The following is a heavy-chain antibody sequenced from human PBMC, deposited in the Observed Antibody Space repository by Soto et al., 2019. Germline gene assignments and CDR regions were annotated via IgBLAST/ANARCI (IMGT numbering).Heavy chain of an antibody. CDR3: ARAARYCSTTSCFAFFYWFDP. J-gene: IGHJ5*02. CDR2: ISAYNGNT. CDR1: GYTFTSYG. V-gene: IGHV1-18*04. D-gene: IGHD2-2*01. Sequence: QVQLVQSGAEVKKPGASVKVSCKASGYTFTSYGFSWVRQAPGQGLEWMGWISAYNGNTNYAKKFQGRVTMTTDTSTSTAYMELGSLRSDDTAVYYCARAARYCSTTSCFAFFYWFDPWGQGTQVTVSS.